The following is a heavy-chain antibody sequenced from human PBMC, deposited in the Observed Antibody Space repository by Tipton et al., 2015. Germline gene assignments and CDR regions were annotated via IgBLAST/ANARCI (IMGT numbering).Heavy chain of an antibody. CDR2: IHHSGRT. J-gene: IGHJ4*02. Sequence: TLSLTCAVSGDSISSTNWWNWVRQSPEKGLEWIAEIHHSGRTNYNPSLRSRVTISVDKAKNQVFLNLNSVTAADTAVYYCATGQDRFGNHYWGQGTLVSVSS. D-gene: IGHD3-10*01. CDR3: ATGQDRFGNHY. CDR1: GDSISSTNW. V-gene: IGHV4-4*02.